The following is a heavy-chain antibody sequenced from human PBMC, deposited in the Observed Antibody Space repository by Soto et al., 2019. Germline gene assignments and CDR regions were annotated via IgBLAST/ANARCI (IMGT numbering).Heavy chain of an antibody. Sequence: PSETLSLTCTVSGGSISSYYWSWIRQPPGKGLEWIGYIYYSGSTNYNPSLKSRVTISVDTSKNQFSLKLSSVTAADTAVYYCARIDSRDYGVEYYFDYWSQGTLVTVSS. D-gene: IGHD4-17*01. V-gene: IGHV4-59*01. CDR3: ARIDSRDYGVEYYFDY. CDR2: IYYSGST. J-gene: IGHJ4*02. CDR1: GGSISSYY.